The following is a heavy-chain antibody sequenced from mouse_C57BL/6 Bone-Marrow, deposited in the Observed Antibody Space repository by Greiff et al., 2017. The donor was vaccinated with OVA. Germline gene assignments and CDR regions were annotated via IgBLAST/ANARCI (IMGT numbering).Heavy chain of an antibody. CDR3: ANYDYDEIDY. CDR2: ISYDGSN. J-gene: IGHJ2*01. V-gene: IGHV3-6*01. Sequence: EVKLVESGPGLVKPSQSLSLTCSVTGYSITSGYYWNWIRQFPGNKLEWMGYISYDGSNNYNPTLKNRISITRDTSKNQLIRMLNSVTTEDTATCYYANYDYDEIDYWGQGTTLTVSS. D-gene: IGHD2-4*01. CDR1: GYSITSGYY.